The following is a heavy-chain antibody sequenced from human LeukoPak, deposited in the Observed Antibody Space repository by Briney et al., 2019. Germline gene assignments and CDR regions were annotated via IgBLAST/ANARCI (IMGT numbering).Heavy chain of an antibody. CDR1: GGSISSSSYY. D-gene: IGHD6-19*01. CDR3: ARQPSSGWLYNWFDP. J-gene: IGHJ5*02. Sequence: PSETLSLTCTVSGGSISSSSYYWGWIRQPPGKGLEWIGSIYYSGSTYYNPSLKSRVTISVDTSKNQFSLKLSSVTPADTSVYYCARQPSSGWLYNWFDPWGQGTLVTVSS. V-gene: IGHV4-39*01. CDR2: IYYSGST.